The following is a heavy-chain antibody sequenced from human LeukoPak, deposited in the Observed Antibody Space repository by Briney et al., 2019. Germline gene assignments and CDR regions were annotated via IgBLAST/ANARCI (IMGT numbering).Heavy chain of an antibody. V-gene: IGHV3-74*01. CDR1: GFTFSSYW. D-gene: IGHD3-22*01. J-gene: IGHJ4*02. CDR3: ARGDDSSGD. CDR2: IASDGSST. Sequence: PGGSLRLSCAASGFTFSSYWMNWVRQAPGKGLVWVSRIASDGSSTTYADSVKGRFSISRDNSKNTLYLQMNSLRAEDTAVYYCARGDDSSGDWGQGTLVTVSS.